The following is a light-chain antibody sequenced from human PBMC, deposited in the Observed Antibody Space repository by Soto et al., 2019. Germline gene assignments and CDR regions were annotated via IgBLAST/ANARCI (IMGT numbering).Light chain of an antibody. CDR1: QSVSSN. CDR3: QQYGSSPWT. Sequence: EIVMTQSPATLSVSPGERATLSCRASQSVSSNLVWYQQKPGQAPRLLIYAASTRATGIPARFSGSVSGTEFTLTISRLEPEDFAVYYCQQYGSSPWTFGQGTKVDI. CDR2: AAS. J-gene: IGKJ1*01. V-gene: IGKV3-15*01.